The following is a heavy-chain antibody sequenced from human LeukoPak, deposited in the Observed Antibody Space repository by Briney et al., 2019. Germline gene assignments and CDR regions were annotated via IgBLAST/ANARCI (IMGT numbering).Heavy chain of an antibody. CDR1: GFTVSSYQ. CDR2: IYSGGRT. Sequence: GGSLRLSCAASGFTVSSYQITWVRQAPGKGLEWVSIIYSGGRTYYADSVKGRFTFSRDNSKNTLYLQMNNLRAEDTAVYYCARGWLSLGYWGQGTLVTVSS. J-gene: IGHJ4*02. CDR3: ARGWLSLGY. D-gene: IGHD3-10*01. V-gene: IGHV3-66*01.